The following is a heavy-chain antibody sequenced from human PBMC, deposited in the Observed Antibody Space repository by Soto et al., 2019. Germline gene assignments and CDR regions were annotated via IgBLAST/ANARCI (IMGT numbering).Heavy chain of an antibody. CDR2: IYYSVIT. D-gene: IGHD5-18*01. CDR1: GGSISSGDYY. V-gene: IGHV4-30-4*01. CDR3: AILSTPMGFDP. J-gene: IGHJ5*02. Sequence: PSETLSLTCTVSGGSISSGDYYWSWIRQPPRKGLELIVYIYYSVITYYNPSLMSRVTISVDTSKNQFSLKLSSVIAAVTAVYYCAILSTPMGFDPWGEGTLVTVSS.